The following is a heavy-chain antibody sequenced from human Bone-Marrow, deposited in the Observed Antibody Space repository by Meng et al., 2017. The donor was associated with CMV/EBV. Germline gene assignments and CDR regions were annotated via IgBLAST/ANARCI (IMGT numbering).Heavy chain of an antibody. CDR1: GGSFSGYY. J-gene: IGHJ4*02. D-gene: IGHD3-10*01. V-gene: IGHV4-34*01. Sequence: SETLSLTCAVYGGSFSGYYWSWIRQPPGKGLEWIGEINHSGSTNYNPSLKSRVTISVDTSKNQFSLKLSSVTAADTAVYYCARTPLLLWFGELGFDYWSQGTLVTVSS. CDR3: ARTPLLLWFGELGFDY. CDR2: INHSGST.